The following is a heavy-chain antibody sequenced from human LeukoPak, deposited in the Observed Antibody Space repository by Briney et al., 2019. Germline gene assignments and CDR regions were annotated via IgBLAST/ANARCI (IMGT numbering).Heavy chain of an antibody. Sequence: GGSLRLSCAASGFTFSSYWMHWVRHAPGKGLVWVSRINTDGGTTGYADSVEGRFTISRDNAKNTLYLQMDSLRAEDTAVYYCVTSGWFYYFDYWGQGTLVTVSS. J-gene: IGHJ4*02. CDR2: INTDGGTT. V-gene: IGHV3-74*01. D-gene: IGHD6-19*01. CDR1: GFTFSSYW. CDR3: VTSGWFYYFDY.